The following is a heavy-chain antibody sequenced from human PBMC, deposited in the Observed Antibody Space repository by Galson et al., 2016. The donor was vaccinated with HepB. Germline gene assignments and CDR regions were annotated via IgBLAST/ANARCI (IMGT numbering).Heavy chain of an antibody. CDR1: GVSTSSSDW. Sequence: SETLSLTCAVSGVSTSSSDWWSWVRQPPGQGLEWIGQIFHSGRVNYAPSLASRVTISIDTSNNHFSLRLTSVTAADTALYYCARQYWGGPSDYWGQGTLVTVSS. J-gene: IGHJ4*02. CDR3: ARQYWGGPSDY. CDR2: IFHSGRV. D-gene: IGHD2/OR15-2a*01. V-gene: IGHV4-4*02.